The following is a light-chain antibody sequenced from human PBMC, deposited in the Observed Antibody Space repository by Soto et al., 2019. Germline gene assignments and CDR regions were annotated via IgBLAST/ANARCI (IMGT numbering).Light chain of an antibody. CDR3: LQDYNYPQT. CDR1: QDISSE. V-gene: IGKV1-6*01. Sequence: ALQMTQSPSSLSASVGDRATITCRASQDISSELGWYQQKPGKAPKLLIYGATTLQSGVPSRFSGSGSGTDFTITISGLQHEDFATCYCLQDYNYPQTFGQGTKVEVK. CDR2: GAT. J-gene: IGKJ1*01.